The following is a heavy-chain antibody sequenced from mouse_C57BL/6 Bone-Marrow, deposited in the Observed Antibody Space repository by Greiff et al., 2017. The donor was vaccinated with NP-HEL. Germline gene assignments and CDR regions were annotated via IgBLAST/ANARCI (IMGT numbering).Heavy chain of an antibody. J-gene: IGHJ4*01. V-gene: IGHV14-4*01. CDR1: GFNIKDDY. CDR2: IDPENGDT. CDR3: STGGGYWDYAMDY. D-gene: IGHD2-3*01. Sequence: VQLQQSGAELVRPGASVKLSCTASGFNIKDDYMHWVKQRPEQGLEWIGWIDPENGDTEYASKFKGKATITADTSSNTAYLQLSSLTSEDTAVYYWSTGGGYWDYAMDYWGQGTSVTVSS.